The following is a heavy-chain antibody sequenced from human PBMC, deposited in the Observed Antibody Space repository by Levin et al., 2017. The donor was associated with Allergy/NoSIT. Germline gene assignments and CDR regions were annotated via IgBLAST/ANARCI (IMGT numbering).Heavy chain of an antibody. CDR1: GFTFSQFA. Sequence: AGGSLRLSCGVSGFTFSQFAMSWVRQAPGKGLQWVSSLSGSGASTYYAGSVKGRFTISRDNSKHTLYLQMNSLRAEDTAVYYCAKGLRSCDGGNCTQHFSHYGMDVWGQGTTVTVSS. D-gene: IGHD2-15*01. CDR2: LSGSGAST. CDR3: AKGLRSCDGGNCTQHFSHYGMDV. V-gene: IGHV3-23*01. J-gene: IGHJ6*02.